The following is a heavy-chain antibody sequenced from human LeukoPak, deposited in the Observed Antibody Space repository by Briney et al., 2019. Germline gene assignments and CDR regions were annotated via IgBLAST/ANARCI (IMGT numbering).Heavy chain of an antibody. V-gene: IGHV4-38-2*01. D-gene: IGHD5-24*01. CDR1: GYSISSGYY. J-gene: IGHJ4*02. CDR3: ARLDGYNYVLGY. CDR2: IYHSGST. Sequence: PSETLSLTCAVSGYSISSGYYWGWIRQPPVKGLGWIGSIYHSGSTYYNPSLKSRVTISVDTSKNQFSLKLSSVTAADTAVYYCARLDGYNYVLGYWGQGTLVTVSS.